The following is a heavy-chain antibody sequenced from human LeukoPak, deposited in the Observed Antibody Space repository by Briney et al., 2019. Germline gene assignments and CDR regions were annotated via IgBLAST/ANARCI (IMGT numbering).Heavy chain of an antibody. CDR2: IPFDASNK. Sequence: GGSLRLSCAAPGFTFSNYGMHWVRQAPGKGLEWVAFIPFDASNKYYADSVKGRFTISRDNSKNTLYLEMKTLRAEDTALYYCAKRGGSGWPFDYWGQGTLVTVSS. D-gene: IGHD6-19*01. J-gene: IGHJ4*02. CDR1: GFTFSNYG. V-gene: IGHV3-30*02. CDR3: AKRGGSGWPFDY.